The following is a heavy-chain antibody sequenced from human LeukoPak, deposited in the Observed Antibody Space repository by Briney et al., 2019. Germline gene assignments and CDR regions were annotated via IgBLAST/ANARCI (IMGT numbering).Heavy chain of an antibody. CDR1: GGTFSSYA. CDR3: AREPLARENNAFDI. D-gene: IGHD1/OR15-1a*01. J-gene: IGHJ3*02. Sequence: SVKVSCKASGGTFSSYAISWVRLAPGQGLEWMGRIIPILGIANYAQKFQGRVTITADKSTSTAYMELSSLRSEDTAAYYCAREPLARENNAFDIWGQGTMVTVSS. V-gene: IGHV1-69*04. CDR2: IIPILGIA.